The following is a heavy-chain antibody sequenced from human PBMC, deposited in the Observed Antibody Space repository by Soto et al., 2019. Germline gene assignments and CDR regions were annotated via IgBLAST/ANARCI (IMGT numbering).Heavy chain of an antibody. CDR1: GVTLTNDI. J-gene: IGHJ4*02. CDR3: VRDSPIGSTYSGYDGIDY. Sequence: SVKVSCKASGVTLTNDIITWVRQAPGKGLEWMGRIIPLLDIANYAQKFQGRVTITADKSTSTAYMELNSLRSEDTAVYYCVRDSPIGSTYSGYDGIDYWGQGTLVTVSS. CDR2: IIPLLDIA. D-gene: IGHD5-12*01. V-gene: IGHV1-69*04.